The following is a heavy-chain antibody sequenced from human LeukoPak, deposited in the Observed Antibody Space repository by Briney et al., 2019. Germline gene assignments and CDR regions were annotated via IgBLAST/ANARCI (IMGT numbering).Heavy chain of an antibody. CDR2: IYYSRST. CDR1: GGSISSGDYY. V-gene: IGHV4-31*03. J-gene: IGHJ3*02. CDR3: ARLGIAARQGAFDI. D-gene: IGHD6-6*01. Sequence: SQTLSLTCTVSGGSISSGDYYWSWIRQHPGKGLEWIGYIYYSRSTYYNPSLNSRVTITVDTYKNQFPLKLSSVTAADTAVYYCARLGIAARQGAFDIWGQGTMVTVSS.